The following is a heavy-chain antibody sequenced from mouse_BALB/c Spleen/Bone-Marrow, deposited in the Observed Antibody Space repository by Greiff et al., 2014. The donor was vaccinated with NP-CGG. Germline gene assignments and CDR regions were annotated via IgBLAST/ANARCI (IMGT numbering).Heavy chain of an antibody. CDR2: IHPNSGNT. J-gene: IGHJ2*01. CDR3: ARSGFDY. V-gene: IGHV1S130*01. CDR1: GYTFTSSW. Sequence: VQLQQSGSVLVRPGASVKLSCKASGYTFTSSWMHWAKQRPGQGLEWIGEIHPNSGNTNYNEKFKCKATLTVDTSSSTAYVDLSSLTSEDSAVYYCARSGFDYWGQGTTPTVSS. D-gene: IGHD3-2*02.